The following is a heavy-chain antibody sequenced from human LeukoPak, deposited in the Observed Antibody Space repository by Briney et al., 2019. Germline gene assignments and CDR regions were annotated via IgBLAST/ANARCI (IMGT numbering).Heavy chain of an antibody. Sequence: ASVKVSCKASGYSFTSYHMQWARQAPGQGLEWLGLINPSNDFTRYAQNFQGRITITRDTSTGTVYMELRSLRSEDTAVYYCGRDIGDTTIGYWGQGTLVTVSS. CDR1: GYSFTSYH. CDR3: GRDIGDTTIGY. V-gene: IGHV1-46*01. D-gene: IGHD1-1*01. J-gene: IGHJ4*02. CDR2: INPSNDFT.